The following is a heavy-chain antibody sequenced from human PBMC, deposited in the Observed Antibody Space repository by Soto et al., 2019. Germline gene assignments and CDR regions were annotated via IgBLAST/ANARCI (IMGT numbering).Heavy chain of an antibody. Sequence: SETLSLTCTVSGGSISSYYWSWIRQPPGKGLEWIGYIYYSGSTNYNPSLKSRVTISVDTSKNQFSLKLSSVTAADTAVYYCARGRGQYQLLISSDAFDIWGQGTMVTVSS. CDR1: GGSISSYY. CDR3: ARGRGQYQLLISSDAFDI. CDR2: IYYSGST. J-gene: IGHJ3*02. D-gene: IGHD2-2*01. V-gene: IGHV4-59*01.